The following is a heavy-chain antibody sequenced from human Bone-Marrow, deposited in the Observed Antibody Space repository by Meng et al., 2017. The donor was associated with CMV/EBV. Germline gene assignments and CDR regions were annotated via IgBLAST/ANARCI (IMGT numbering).Heavy chain of an antibody. J-gene: IGHJ4*02. CDR2: INSDGSST. CDR3: AREFEGCSGGSCYSLFDY. CDR1: GFTFSSYA. D-gene: IGHD2-15*01. Sequence: GESLKISCAASGFTFSSYAMSWVRQAPGKGLVWVSRINSDGSSTSYADSVKGRFTISRDNAKNTLYLQMNSLRAEDTAVYYCAREFEGCSGGSCYSLFDYWGQGTLVTVSS. V-gene: IGHV3-74*01.